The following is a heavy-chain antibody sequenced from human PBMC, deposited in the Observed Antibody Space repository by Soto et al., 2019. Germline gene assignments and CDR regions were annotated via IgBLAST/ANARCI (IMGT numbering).Heavy chain of an antibody. D-gene: IGHD3-22*01. CDR3: ARSHLYYDSSGYPDY. V-gene: IGHV3-11*01. Sequence: RFTISRDNAKNSLYLRMNSLRAEDTAVYYCARSHLYYDSSGYPDYWGQGTLVTVSS. J-gene: IGHJ4*02.